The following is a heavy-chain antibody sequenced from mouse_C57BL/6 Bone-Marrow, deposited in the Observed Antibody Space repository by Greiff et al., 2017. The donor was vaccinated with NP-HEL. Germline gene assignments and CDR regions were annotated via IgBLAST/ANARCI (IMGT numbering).Heavy chain of an antibody. V-gene: IGHV1-4*01. CDR1: GYTFTSYT. CDR3: ARGYYGSSFAY. J-gene: IGHJ3*01. Sequence: QVQLQQSGAELARPGASVKMSCKASGYTFTSYTMHWVKQRPGQGLEWIGYINPSSGYTKYNQKFKDKATLTADKSSSTAFMQLSSLTSEDSAVYYCARGYYGSSFAYWGQGTLVTVSA. CDR2: INPSSGYT. D-gene: IGHD1-1*01.